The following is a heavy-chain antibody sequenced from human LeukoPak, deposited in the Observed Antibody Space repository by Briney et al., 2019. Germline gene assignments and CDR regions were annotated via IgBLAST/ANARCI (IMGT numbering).Heavy chain of an antibody. CDR2: LFYSGST. CDR1: GGSISTSSHC. V-gene: IGHV4-39*01. D-gene: IGHD2-15*01. Sequence: PSETLSLTCTVSGGSISTSSHCWGWIRQPPGKGLEWIGILFYSGSTFYNPSLKSRVTISVDTSKNQFSLQLCSMTAADTAVYYCARRMCSGGTCYYFDYWGQGTLVTVSS. J-gene: IGHJ4*02. CDR3: ARRMCSGGTCYYFDY.